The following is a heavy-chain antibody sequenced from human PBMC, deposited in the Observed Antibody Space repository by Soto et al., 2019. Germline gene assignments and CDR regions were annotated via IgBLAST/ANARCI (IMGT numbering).Heavy chain of an antibody. D-gene: IGHD2-21*01. V-gene: IGHV3-66*01. CDR3: ARAICGSECPDAFDI. CDR1: GFTVSNNY. J-gene: IGHJ3*02. Sequence: EVQLVQSGGGLVQPGGSLRLSCAASGFTVSNNYMSWVRQAPGKGLEWVSVIYTGGSTYYADSVKGRFTISRDKSKNTLYLQMNSLRAEDTAVYYCARAICGSECPDAFDIWGQGTMVTVSS. CDR2: IYTGGST.